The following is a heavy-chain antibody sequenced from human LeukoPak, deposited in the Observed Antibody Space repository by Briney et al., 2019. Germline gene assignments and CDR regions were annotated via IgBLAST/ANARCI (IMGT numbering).Heavy chain of an antibody. J-gene: IGHJ4*02. D-gene: IGHD3-22*01. Sequence: ASVKVSCKVSGYTFTGYYMHWVRQAPGQGLEWMGWINPNSGGTNYAQKFQGRVTMTRDTSISTAYMELSRLRSDDTAVYYCARDRGGYYDSSGYYFYWGQGTLVTVSS. CDR2: INPNSGGT. CDR3: ARDRGGYYDSSGYYFY. CDR1: GYTFTGYY. V-gene: IGHV1-2*02.